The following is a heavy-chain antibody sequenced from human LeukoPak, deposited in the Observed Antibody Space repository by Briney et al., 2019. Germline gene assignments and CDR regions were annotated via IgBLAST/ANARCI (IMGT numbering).Heavy chain of an antibody. Sequence: SETLSLTCTVSGGSISSYYWSWIRQPPGKGLEWIGYIYYSGSTNYNPSLKSRVTISVDTSKNQFSLKLSSVTAADTAVYYCARRMPMVRGRGVDPWGQGTLVTVSS. V-gene: IGHV4-59*12. CDR3: ARRMPMVRGRGVDP. D-gene: IGHD3-10*01. J-gene: IGHJ5*02. CDR2: IYYSGST. CDR1: GGSISSYY.